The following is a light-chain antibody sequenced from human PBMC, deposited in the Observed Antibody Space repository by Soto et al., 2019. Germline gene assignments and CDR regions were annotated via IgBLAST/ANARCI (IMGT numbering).Light chain of an antibody. J-gene: IGLJ1*01. CDR2: DVN. V-gene: IGLV2-8*01. CDR3: SAHGGTNPYV. Sequence: QSALTQPPSASGSPGQSVAISCTGTASDIGGYTFVSWYQQHPGKAPKLLIYDVNKRPSGVPDRFSGSKSGNTASLTVSGLQAEDEADYYCSAHGGTNPYVFGTGTSSPS. CDR1: ASDIGGYTF.